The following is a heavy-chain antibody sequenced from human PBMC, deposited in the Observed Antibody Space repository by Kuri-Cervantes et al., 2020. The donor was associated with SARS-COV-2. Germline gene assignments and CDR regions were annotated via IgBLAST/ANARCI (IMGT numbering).Heavy chain of an antibody. CDR3: ARAAQLEPPDYYYYYMDV. J-gene: IGHJ6*03. Sequence: ASVKVSCKASGGTFSSYAISWVRQAPGQGLEWMGWINPNSGGTNYAQKFQGRVTMTRDTSISTAYMELSRLRSDDTAVYYCARAAQLEPPDYYYYYMDVWDKGTMVTSP. V-gene: IGHV1-2*02. D-gene: IGHD1-14*01. CDR1: GGTFSSYA. CDR2: INPNSGGT.